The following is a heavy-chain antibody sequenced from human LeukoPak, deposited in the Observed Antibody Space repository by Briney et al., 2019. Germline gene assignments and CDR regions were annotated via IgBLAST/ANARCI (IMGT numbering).Heavy chain of an antibody. Sequence: GGSLRLSCAAFTTFAMSWVRQAPGRGLEWVSVISDHGDKTHYADSVRGRFTISRDNSKKTVSLQMNGLRVDDTAVYFCAKVFYTSSFDFSGQGILVTVSP. CDR1: TTFA. D-gene: IGHD2/OR15-2a*01. V-gene: IGHV3-23*01. J-gene: IGHJ4*02. CDR3: AKVFYTSSFDF. CDR2: ISDHGDKT.